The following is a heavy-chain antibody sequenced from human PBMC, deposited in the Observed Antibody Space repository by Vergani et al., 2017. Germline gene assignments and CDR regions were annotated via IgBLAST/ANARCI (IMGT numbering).Heavy chain of an antibody. CDR3: ARDYGGNSDPRLYYYYGMDV. CDR1: GFTFSSYA. D-gene: IGHD4-23*01. Sequence: EVQLLESGGGLVQPGGSLRLSCAASGFTFSSYAMSWVRQAPGKGLEWVSYISSSSSTIYYADSVKGRFTISRDNAKNSLYLQMNSLRAEDTAVYYCARDYGGNSDPRLYYYYGMDVWGQGTTVTVSS. V-gene: IGHV3-48*01. CDR2: ISSSSSTI. J-gene: IGHJ6*02.